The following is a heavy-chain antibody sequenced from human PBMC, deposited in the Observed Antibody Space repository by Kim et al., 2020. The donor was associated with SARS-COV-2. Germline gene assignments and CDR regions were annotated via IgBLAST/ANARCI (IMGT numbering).Heavy chain of an antibody. CDR3: ASKGPSIAAAAMPFDY. CDR1: GGSFSGYY. Sequence: SETLSLTCAVYGGSFSGYYWSWIRQPPGKGLEWIGEINHSGSTNYNPSLKSRVTISVDTSKNQFSLKLSSVTAADTAVYYCASKGPSIAAAAMPFDYWGQGTLVTVSS. CDR2: INHSGST. V-gene: IGHV4-34*01. J-gene: IGHJ4*02. D-gene: IGHD6-13*01.